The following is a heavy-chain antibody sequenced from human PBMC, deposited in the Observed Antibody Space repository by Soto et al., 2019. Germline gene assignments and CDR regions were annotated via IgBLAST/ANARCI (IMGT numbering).Heavy chain of an antibody. V-gene: IGHV4-31*03. Sequence: SETLSLTCTVSGGSISSGGYYWSWIRQHPGKGLEWIGYIYYSGSTYYNPSLRSRVTISVDTSKNQFSLKLSSVTAADTAVYYCARASTGWLSLPYYFDYWGQGTLVTVSS. CDR2: IYYSGST. CDR1: GGSISSGGYY. CDR3: ARASTGWLSLPYYFDY. J-gene: IGHJ4*02. D-gene: IGHD3-22*01.